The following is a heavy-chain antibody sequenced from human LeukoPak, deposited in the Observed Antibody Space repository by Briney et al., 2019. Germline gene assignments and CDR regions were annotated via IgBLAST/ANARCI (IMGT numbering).Heavy chain of an antibody. V-gene: IGHV3-23*01. CDR3: AKKRDAFDF. CDR2: FSGGGDS. CDR1: GFTSGIYA. Sequence: PGGSLILSCAASGFTSGIYAMSWVRQAPGKGLEWVSAFSGGGDSFYADSVKGRFAISRDNSKNTLYLNMNSLRAEDTAVYYCAKKRDAFDFWGQGTVVTVSS. D-gene: IGHD5-24*01. J-gene: IGHJ3*01.